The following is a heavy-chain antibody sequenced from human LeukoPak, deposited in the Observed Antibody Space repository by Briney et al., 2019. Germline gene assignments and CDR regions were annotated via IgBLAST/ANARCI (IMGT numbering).Heavy chain of an antibody. J-gene: IGHJ5*02. CDR2: IKQDGSKK. CDR1: GVTVSSNY. Sequence: GGSLRLSCAASGVTVSSNYMSWVRQAPGKGLEWVANIKQDGSKKYYVASVKGRFTISRDNAKNSLYLQMSSLRAEDTAVYYCARKSGYCSSTSCSYNWFDPWGQGTLVTVSS. CDR3: ARKSGYCSSTSCSYNWFDP. V-gene: IGHV3-7*01. D-gene: IGHD2-2*03.